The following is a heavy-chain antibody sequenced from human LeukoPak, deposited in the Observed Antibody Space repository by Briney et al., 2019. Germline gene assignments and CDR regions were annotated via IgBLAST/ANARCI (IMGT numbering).Heavy chain of an antibody. CDR2: IGSSGRTI. Sequence: GGSLRLSCAASGFTFSSFEMNWVRQAPGKGLEWVSFIGSSGRTIYYADSVKGRFTISRDNAKNSLYLQMNSLRAEDTAVYYCARVGGYYDSSGYYYVPIDYWGQGTLVTVSS. V-gene: IGHV3-48*03. J-gene: IGHJ4*02. CDR3: ARVGGYYDSSGYYYVPIDY. D-gene: IGHD3-22*01. CDR1: GFTFSSFE.